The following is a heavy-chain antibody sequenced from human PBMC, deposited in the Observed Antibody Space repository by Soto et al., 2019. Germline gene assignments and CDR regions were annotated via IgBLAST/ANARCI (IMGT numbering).Heavy chain of an antibody. CDR3: ARPYDFWTGYYLPGDS. Sequence: EVQLVESGGGLVQPGESLRLSCAASGFSFSSSWMHWVRQAPGKGLVWVSRINNDGGNTRYADSVKCRFTVSRDNAKNTLALQMNSLRAEDTAVYYCARPYDFWTGYYLPGDSWGQGTLVTVSS. V-gene: IGHV3-74*01. D-gene: IGHD3-3*01. CDR2: INNDGGNT. CDR1: GFSFSSSW. J-gene: IGHJ5*02.